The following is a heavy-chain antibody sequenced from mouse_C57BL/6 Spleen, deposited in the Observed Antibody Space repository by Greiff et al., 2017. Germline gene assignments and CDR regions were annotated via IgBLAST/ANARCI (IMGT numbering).Heavy chain of an antibody. Sequence: EVMLVESGGGLVQPGGSLSLSCAASGFTFTDYYMSWVRQPPGKALEWLGFIRNKANGYTTEYSASVKGRFTISRDNSQSILYLQMNALRAEDSATYYCARSSTYWYFDVWGTGTTVTVSS. J-gene: IGHJ1*03. V-gene: IGHV7-3*01. CDR3: ARSSTYWYFDV. CDR2: IRNKANGYTT. CDR1: GFTFTDYY.